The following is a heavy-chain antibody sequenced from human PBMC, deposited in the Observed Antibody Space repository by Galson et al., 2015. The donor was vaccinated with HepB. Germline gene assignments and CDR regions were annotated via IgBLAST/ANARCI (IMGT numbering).Heavy chain of an antibody. CDR2: INSDGSST. Sequence: SLRLSCAASGFTFSSYWMHWVRQAPGKGLVWVSRINSDGSSTSYADSVKGRFTISRDNAKNTLYLQMNSLGAEDTAVYYCARTLTIFGVVPNYYYGMDVWGQGTTVTVSS. D-gene: IGHD3-3*01. CDR1: GFTFSSYW. CDR3: ARTLTIFGVVPNYYYGMDV. J-gene: IGHJ6*02. V-gene: IGHV3-74*01.